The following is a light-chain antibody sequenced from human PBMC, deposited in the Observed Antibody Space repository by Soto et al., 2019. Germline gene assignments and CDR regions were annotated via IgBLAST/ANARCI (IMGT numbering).Light chain of an antibody. CDR3: QQYDNLPIT. Sequence: DIQMTQSPSTLSASVGDRVTLTCRASQSISSWLAWYQQKPGKAPKLLIYDASNLETGVPSRFSGSGSGTDFTFTISSLQPEDIATYYCQQYDNLPITFGQGTRLEIK. CDR1: QSISSW. V-gene: IGKV1-33*01. CDR2: DAS. J-gene: IGKJ5*01.